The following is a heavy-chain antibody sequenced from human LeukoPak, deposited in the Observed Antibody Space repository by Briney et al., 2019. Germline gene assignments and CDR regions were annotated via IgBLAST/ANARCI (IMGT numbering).Heavy chain of an antibody. Sequence: SETLSLTCAVSGGSISSSNWWSWVRQPPGKGLEWIGSIYYSGTTDYNPSLKSRVTISVDASKNQFSLKLSSVTAADTAVYYCARHHSSSWYAPFDYWGQGTLVTVSS. CDR2: IYYSGTT. V-gene: IGHV4-39*01. J-gene: IGHJ4*02. CDR3: ARHHSSSWYAPFDY. D-gene: IGHD6-13*01. CDR1: GGSISSSNW.